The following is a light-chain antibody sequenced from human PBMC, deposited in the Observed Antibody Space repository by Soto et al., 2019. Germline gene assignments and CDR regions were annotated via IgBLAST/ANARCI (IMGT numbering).Light chain of an antibody. CDR1: SGDIGSYNR. CDR3: SSYTNINTRACV. V-gene: IGLV2-14*01. CDR2: EVT. Sequence: QSVLTQPASVSGSPAQSITISCTGTSGDIGSYNRVSWYQQHPGKAPKLIIYEVTDRPSGVSTRFSGSKSGNTASLTISGLQAEDEAEYYCSSYTNINTRACVFGTGTKVTVL. J-gene: IGLJ1*01.